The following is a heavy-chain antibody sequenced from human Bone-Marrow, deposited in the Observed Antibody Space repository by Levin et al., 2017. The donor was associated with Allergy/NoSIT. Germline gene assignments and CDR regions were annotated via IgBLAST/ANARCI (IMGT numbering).Heavy chain of an antibody. CDR1: GGTFSTYA. CDR2: IIPLFGRA. V-gene: IGHV1-69*01. CDR3: ARGPPYLYLDY. Sequence: KAGGSLRLSCKTSGGTFSTYAISWVRQAPGQGLEWMGGIIPLFGRANYAQKFQGRVTITADESTNTTYMALSSLRSDDTAVYYCARGPPYLYLDYWGQGTLVIVSS. J-gene: IGHJ4*02.